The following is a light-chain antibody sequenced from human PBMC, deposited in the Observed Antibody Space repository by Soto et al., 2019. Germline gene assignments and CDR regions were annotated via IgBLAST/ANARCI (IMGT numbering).Light chain of an antibody. CDR3: QQYGGSTRT. J-gene: IGKJ1*01. CDR2: GAS. V-gene: IGKV3-20*01. CDR1: QSVTTQ. Sequence: IVLTQSPGTLSLSPGERDTLSCRASQSVTTQLAWYQQKPGQAPRLIIHGASSRATGVPDRITGSGSGTDFTLSISRLEPEDFAVYYCQQYGGSTRTFGQGTKVDI.